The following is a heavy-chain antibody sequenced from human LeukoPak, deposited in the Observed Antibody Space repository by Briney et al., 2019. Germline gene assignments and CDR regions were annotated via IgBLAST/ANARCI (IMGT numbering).Heavy chain of an antibody. D-gene: IGHD3-22*01. CDR2: IYTRGST. V-gene: IGHV4-4*07. J-gene: IGHJ4*02. CDR1: GGSITSYY. Sequence: PSETLSLTCTVSGGSITSYYWSWIRQPAGKGLEWIGRIYTRGSTNYNPSLKSRVTMSVDTSKNQFSLQLSSVTAADTAVYYCAGEGHYYDSSGYYYGGEDYWGQGTLVTASS. CDR3: AGEGHYYDSSGYYYGGEDY.